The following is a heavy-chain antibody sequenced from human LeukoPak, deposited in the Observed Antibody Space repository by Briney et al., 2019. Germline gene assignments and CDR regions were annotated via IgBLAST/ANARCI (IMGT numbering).Heavy chain of an antibody. V-gene: IGHV3-30*04. Sequence: PGGSLRLSCAASRFTYSSYAIHWVRQAPGKGLEWVAVISYDGSNKYYADSVKGRFTISRDNSKNTLYLQMNSLRAEDTAVYYCARDRDTAMVHAAFDTWGQGTMVTVSS. CDR1: RFTYSSYA. J-gene: IGHJ3*02. D-gene: IGHD5-18*01. CDR3: ARDRDTAMVHAAFDT. CDR2: ISYDGSNK.